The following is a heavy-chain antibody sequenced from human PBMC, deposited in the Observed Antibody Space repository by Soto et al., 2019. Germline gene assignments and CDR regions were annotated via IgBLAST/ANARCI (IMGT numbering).Heavy chain of an antibody. CDR1: GFTFTSSA. J-gene: IGHJ6*02. Sequence: VKVSCKASGFTFTSSAMQWVRQARGQRLEWIGWIVVGSGNTNYAQKLQGRVTMTTDTSTSTAYMELRSLRSDDTAVYYCARQNYYYYSGMDVWGQGTTVTVSS. CDR2: IVVGSGNT. CDR3: ARQNYYYYSGMDV. V-gene: IGHV1-58*02.